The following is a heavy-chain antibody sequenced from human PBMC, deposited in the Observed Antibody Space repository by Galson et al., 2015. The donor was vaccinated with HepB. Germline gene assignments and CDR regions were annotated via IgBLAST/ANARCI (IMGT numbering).Heavy chain of an antibody. CDR1: GFTFRSYT. CDR2: ISSNSNYI. Sequence: SLRLSCAASGFTFRSYTMNWVRQAPGKGLEWVSSISSNSNYIYCVDSVKGRFTISRGNAKNSLYLQMNSLRAEDTAVYYCARAYYYGLGGAFDIWGQGTMVTVSS. V-gene: IGHV3-21*04. CDR3: ARAYYYGLGGAFDI. J-gene: IGHJ3*02. D-gene: IGHD3-10*01.